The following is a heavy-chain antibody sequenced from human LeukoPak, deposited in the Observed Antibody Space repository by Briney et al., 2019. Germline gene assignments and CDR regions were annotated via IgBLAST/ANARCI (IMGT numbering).Heavy chain of an antibody. CDR3: ARGLGSSSSRNY. CDR2: MNPNSGNT. D-gene: IGHD6-13*01. J-gene: IGHJ4*02. CDR1: GYTFTSYD. Sequence: RASVKVSCKASGYTFTSYDINWARQATGQGLEWMGWMNPNSGNTGYAQKFQGRVTMTSNTSISTAYMELSSLRSEDTAVYYCARGLGSSSSRNYWGQGTLVTVSS. V-gene: IGHV1-8*01.